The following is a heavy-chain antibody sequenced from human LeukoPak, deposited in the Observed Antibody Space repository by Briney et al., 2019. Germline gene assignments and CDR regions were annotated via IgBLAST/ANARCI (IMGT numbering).Heavy chain of an antibody. Sequence: SVKVSCKASGGTFSSYAISWVRQAPGQGLEWMGGIIPIFGTADYAQKFQGRVTITTDESTSTAYMELSSLRSEDTAVYYCARDQRAAAGIFQLDYWGQGTLVTVSS. CDR2: IIPIFGTA. V-gene: IGHV1-69*05. CDR1: GGTFSSYA. J-gene: IGHJ4*02. CDR3: ARDQRAAAGIFQLDY. D-gene: IGHD6-13*01.